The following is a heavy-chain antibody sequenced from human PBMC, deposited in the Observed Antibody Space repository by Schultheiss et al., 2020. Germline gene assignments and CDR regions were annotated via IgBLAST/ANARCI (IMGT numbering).Heavy chain of an antibody. D-gene: IGHD6-13*01. V-gene: IGHV3-48*03. CDR2: ISSSGSTI. J-gene: IGHJ4*02. Sequence: GGSLRLSCAASGFTFSSYEMNWVRQAPGKGLEWVSYISSSGSTIYYADSVKGRFTISRDNAKNSLYLQMNSLRAEDTAVYYCATTAAADHFDYWGQGTLVTVS. CDR1: GFTFSSYE. CDR3: ATTAAADHFDY.